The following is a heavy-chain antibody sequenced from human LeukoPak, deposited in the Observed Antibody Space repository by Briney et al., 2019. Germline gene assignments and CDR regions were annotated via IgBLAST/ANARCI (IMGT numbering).Heavy chain of an antibody. CDR3: ARVAAAGNYYFDY. CDR2: INHSGST. V-gene: IGHV4-34*01. D-gene: IGHD6-13*01. CDR1: GGSISSYY. J-gene: IGHJ4*02. Sequence: PSETLSLTCTVSGGSISSYYWSWIRQPPGKGLEWIGEINHSGSTNYNPSLKSRVTISVDTSKNQFSLKLSSVTAADTAVYFCARVAAAGNYYFDYWGQGTLVTVSS.